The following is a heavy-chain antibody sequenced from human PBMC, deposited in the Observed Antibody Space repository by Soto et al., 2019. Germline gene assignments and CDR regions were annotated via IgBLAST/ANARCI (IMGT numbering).Heavy chain of an antibody. D-gene: IGHD2-15*01. V-gene: IGHV4-39*02. CDR2: IYYRGNT. Sequence: QLQLQESGPGQVKPSETLSLTCTVSGGSISSSSYYWGWIRQPPGKGLEWIGSIYYRGNTYYNPSLKSRVTISVDTSKNQFSLKLSSVTAADTAVYYCAREGGGYCSGGSCQVDYWGQGTLVTVSS. CDR3: AREGGGYCSGGSCQVDY. CDR1: GGSISSSSYY. J-gene: IGHJ4*02.